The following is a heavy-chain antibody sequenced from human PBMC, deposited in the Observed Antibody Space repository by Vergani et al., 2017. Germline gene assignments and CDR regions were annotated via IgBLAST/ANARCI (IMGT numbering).Heavy chain of an antibody. CDR3: ARGVYGILNGYRY. V-gene: IGHV1-46*03. J-gene: IGHJ4*02. CDR1: GYTFSNYY. D-gene: IGHD3-9*01. CDR2: INPSGGHT. Sequence: QVQVVQSGAEVKKSGASVKVSCKTSGYTFSNYYMHWVRPAPGQGLEWMGIINPSGGHTNYAQKFQGRVTMTRDTSTSTVYMELSSLRSEDTAIYYCARGVYGILNGYRYWGQGTLVTVSA.